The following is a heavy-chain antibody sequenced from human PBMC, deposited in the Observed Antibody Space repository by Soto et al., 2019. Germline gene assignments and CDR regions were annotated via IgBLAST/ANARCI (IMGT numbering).Heavy chain of an antibody. CDR1: GFTFSSYS. D-gene: IGHD2-21*02. J-gene: IGHJ6*02. Sequence: EVQLVESGGALVKPGGSLRLSCAASGFTFSSYSMNWVRQAPGKGLEWVSSISSSSSYIYYADSVKGRFTISRDNAKNSLYLQMNSLRAEDTAVYYCARDRTATTYYYGMDVWGQGTTVTVSS. V-gene: IGHV3-21*01. CDR2: ISSSSSYI. CDR3: ARDRTATTYYYGMDV.